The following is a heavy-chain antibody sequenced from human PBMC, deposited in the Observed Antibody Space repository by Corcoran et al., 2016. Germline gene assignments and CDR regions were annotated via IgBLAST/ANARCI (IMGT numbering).Heavy chain of an antibody. CDR1: GYTFTSYY. V-gene: IGHV1-46*01. CDR2: INPSGGST. CDR3: AREDYSSGYLSDY. Sequence: QVQLVQSGAEVKKPGASGKVSCKASGYTFTSYYMHWVRQAPGHGLEWMGIINPSGGSTSSAQKFQGRVTMTRDTSTSTVYMELSSLRSEDTAVYYWAREDYSSGYLSDYWGQGTLVTVSA. D-gene: IGHD3-22*01. J-gene: IGHJ4*02.